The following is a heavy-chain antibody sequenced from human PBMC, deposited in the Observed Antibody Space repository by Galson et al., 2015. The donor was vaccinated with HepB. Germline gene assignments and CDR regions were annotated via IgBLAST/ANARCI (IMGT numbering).Heavy chain of an antibody. V-gene: IGHV3-21*01. CDR2: ISSSSSYM. CDR3: ARAARYYYDSSGHYTPLDY. CDR1: GFTFSSYN. J-gene: IGHJ4*02. Sequence: SLRLSCAASGFTFSSYNMNWVRQAPGKGLEWVSSISSSSSYMYYTDSVKGRFTISRDNAKNSLFLQMNSLRVEDTAVYYCARAARYYYDSSGHYTPLDYWGQGTLVTVSS. D-gene: IGHD3-22*01.